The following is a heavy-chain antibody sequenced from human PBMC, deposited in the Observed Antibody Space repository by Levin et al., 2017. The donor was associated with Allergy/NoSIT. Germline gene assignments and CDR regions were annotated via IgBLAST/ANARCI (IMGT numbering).Heavy chain of an antibody. CDR1: GGTLSNNA. J-gene: IGHJ3*01. Sequence: ASVKVSCKAFGGTLSNNAISWVRQAPGQGLEWMGGIIPMFGKATYAQQFQGRVTITADKSTSTAYMQLSGLPSEDTAVYFCARDGDRKGSWPYAGVEFWGQATVVAVSS. D-gene: IGHD6-13*01. CDR2: IIPMFGKA. V-gene: IGHV1-69*06. CDR3: ARDGDRKGSWPYAGVEF.